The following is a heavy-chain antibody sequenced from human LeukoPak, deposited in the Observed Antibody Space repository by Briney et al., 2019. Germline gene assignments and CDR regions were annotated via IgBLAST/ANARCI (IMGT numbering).Heavy chain of an antibody. CDR1: GGTFSSYA. J-gene: IGHJ4*02. CDR3: ARGGTKQLWSASDY. CDR2: IIPIFGTA. D-gene: IGHD5-18*01. Sequence: ASVKVSCKASGGTFSSYAISWVRRAPGQGLEWMGGIIPIFGTANYAQKFQGRVTITADESTSTAYMELSSLRPEDTAVYYCARGGTKQLWSASDYWGQGTLVTVSS. V-gene: IGHV1-69*01.